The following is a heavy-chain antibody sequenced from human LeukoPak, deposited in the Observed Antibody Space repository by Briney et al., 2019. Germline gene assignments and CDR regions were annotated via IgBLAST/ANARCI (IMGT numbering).Heavy chain of an antibody. D-gene: IGHD3-10*01. V-gene: IGHV3-23*05. Sequence: GGSLRLSCEASGFTFSAYAMTWVRQAPGQGLEWVSSIGSDNKPHYSESVKGRFAISRDNSKSMLFLQLNSLRAEDTALYSCARGGRFGARYYGMDVWGQGTTVTVSS. CDR3: ARGGRFGARYYGMDV. CDR2: IGSDNKP. J-gene: IGHJ6*02. CDR1: GFTFSAYA.